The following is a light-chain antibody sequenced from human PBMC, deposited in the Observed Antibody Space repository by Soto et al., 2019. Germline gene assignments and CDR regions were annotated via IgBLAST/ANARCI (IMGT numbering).Light chain of an antibody. Sequence: QLVLTQSPSASASLGASVKLTCTLSSGHNNYAIAWHQQQPKKGPRYLMKLNYDGSHTKGDGIPDRFSGSSSGAERYLTISSLQSEDEDDYYCQTWGLGIRVFGGGTKLTVL. J-gene: IGLJ2*01. CDR2: LNYDGSH. V-gene: IGLV4-69*01. CDR3: QTWGLGIRV. CDR1: SGHNNYA.